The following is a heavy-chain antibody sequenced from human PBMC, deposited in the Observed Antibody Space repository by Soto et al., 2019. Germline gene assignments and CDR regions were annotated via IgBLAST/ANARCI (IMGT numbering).Heavy chain of an antibody. D-gene: IGHD1-26*01. CDR3: ARDGGRHSGGIDY. Sequence: QVQLVQSGAELKKPGSSVTVSCKASGGTFSSYSINWVRQAPGQGLEWMGEIIPIFGTANYAQKVQGRVTSTADESTSTAYMELSSLRSEDTAVYYCARDGGRHSGGIDYWGPGTVVTFSS. J-gene: IGHJ4*02. CDR2: IIPIFGTA. CDR1: GGTFSSYS. V-gene: IGHV1-69*01.